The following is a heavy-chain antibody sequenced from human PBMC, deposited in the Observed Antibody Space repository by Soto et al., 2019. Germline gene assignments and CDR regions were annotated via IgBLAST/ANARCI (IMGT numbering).Heavy chain of an antibody. J-gene: IGHJ4*02. CDR3: ASDFKRKPHIVVVTAIPFDY. Sequence: GGSLRLSCAASGFTFSDHYMDWVRQAPGKGLEWVGRARNKVNGYTTSYAASVKGRFTISRDDSKNSLYLQMNSLKPEDTAVYLCASDFKRKPHIVVVTAIPFDYWGQGTMVNVSS. D-gene: IGHD2-21*02. V-gene: IGHV3-72*01. CDR2: ARNKVNGYTT. CDR1: GFTFSDHY.